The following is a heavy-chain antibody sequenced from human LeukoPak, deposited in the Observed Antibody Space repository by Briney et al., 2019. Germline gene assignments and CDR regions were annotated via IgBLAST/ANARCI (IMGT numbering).Heavy chain of an antibody. CDR1: GYTFTSYD. CDR2: MNPNSGNT. J-gene: IGHJ4*02. CDR3: ARGPLARIFGVVTAYYYFDY. Sequence: ASVKVSCKASGYTFTSYDINWVRQATGQGLEWMGWMNPNSGNTGYAQKFQGRVTITRNTSISTAYMELSSLRSEDTAVYYRARGPLARIFGVVTAYYYFDYWGQGTLVTVSS. V-gene: IGHV1-8*03. D-gene: IGHD3-3*01.